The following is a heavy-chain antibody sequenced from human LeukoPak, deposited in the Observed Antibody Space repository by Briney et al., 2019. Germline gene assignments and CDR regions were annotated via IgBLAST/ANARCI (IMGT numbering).Heavy chain of an antibody. Sequence: GGSLRLPCTASGFTFSSYWIHWGRQDPGKGLGWVSTINDHSGTTSYAASVRRRFTISRDNSKNTLYLQVNTLRADDTATYYCAKPISGGLAVTADWFHPWGQGTLVVVSS. J-gene: IGHJ5*01. D-gene: IGHD6-19*01. CDR1: GFTFSSYW. CDR3: AKPISGGLAVTADWFHP. V-gene: IGHV3-23*01. CDR2: INDHSGTT.